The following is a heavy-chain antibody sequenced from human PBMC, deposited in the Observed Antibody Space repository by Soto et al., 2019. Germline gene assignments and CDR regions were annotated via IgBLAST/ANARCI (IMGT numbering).Heavy chain of an antibody. V-gene: IGHV3-53*01. D-gene: IGHD6-19*01. CDR1: GFTVSSNY. CDR2: IYSGGST. CDR3: ARDRRRLGMDV. Sequence: PGVSLRLSCAASGFTVSSNYMSWVRQAPGKGLEWVSVIYSGGSTYYADSVKGRFTISRDNSKNTLYLQMNSLRAEDTAVYYCARDRRRLGMDVWGQGTTVTVS. J-gene: IGHJ6*02.